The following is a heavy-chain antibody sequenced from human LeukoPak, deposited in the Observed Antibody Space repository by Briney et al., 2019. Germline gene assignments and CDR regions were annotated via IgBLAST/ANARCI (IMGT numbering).Heavy chain of an antibody. CDR3: ELVRGATNWFDP. D-gene: IGHD3-10*01. CDR2: IYYSAIT. V-gene: IGHV4-59*01. J-gene: IGHJ5*02. Sequence: PSETLSLTCTVLGGSFSSYYWSWIRQPPGKGLEWIGYIYYSAITNYNPYLKSRVTISVDTSKTQFYLKLSSVTAADTAVYYCELVRGATNWFDPWGQGTLVTVSS. CDR1: GGSFSSYY.